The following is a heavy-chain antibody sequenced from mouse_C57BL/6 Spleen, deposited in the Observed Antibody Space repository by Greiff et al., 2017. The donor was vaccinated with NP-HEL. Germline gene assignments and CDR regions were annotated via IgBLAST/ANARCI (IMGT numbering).Heavy chain of an antibody. D-gene: IGHD2-2*01. V-gene: IGHV5-17*01. CDR3: ARDGYDAGFAY. J-gene: IGHJ3*01. Sequence: EVKLVESGGGLVKPGGSLKLSCAASGFTFSDYGMHWVRQAPEKGLEWVAYISSGSSTIYYADTVKGRITISRDNAKNTLFLQMTSLRSEDTAMYYCARDGYDAGFAYWGQGTLVTVSA. CDR2: ISSGSSTI. CDR1: GFTFSDYG.